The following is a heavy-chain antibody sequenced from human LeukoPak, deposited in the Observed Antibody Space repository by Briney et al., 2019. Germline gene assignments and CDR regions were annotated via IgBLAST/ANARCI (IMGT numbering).Heavy chain of an antibody. CDR2: INPNSGGT. CDR1: GYTFTDYY. J-gene: IGHJ4*02. V-gene: IGHV1-2*02. CDR3: ARGEPMAVAGIIPDY. D-gene: IGHD6-19*01. Sequence: ASVKVSCKASGYTFTDYYMHWVRQAPGQGLERMGWINPNSGGTNYAQKFQGRVTMTRDTSVSTAYMELSRLRSDDTAVYFCARGEPMAVAGIIPDYWGQGALVTVSS.